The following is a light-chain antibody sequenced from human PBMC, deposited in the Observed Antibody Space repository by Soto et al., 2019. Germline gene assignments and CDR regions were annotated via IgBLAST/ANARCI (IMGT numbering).Light chain of an antibody. V-gene: IGKV2-30*01. CDR1: QSLVYNDGNTY. Sequence: DVVMTQSPLSLPVTLGQPASISCRSSQSLVYNDGNTYLNWFQQRPGQSPRRLIYKVSNRDSGVPDRFSGSGSGTDFTLKISRVEAEDFGVYYCMQGTHWPPYTFGQGTKLEIK. CDR3: MQGTHWPPYT. J-gene: IGKJ2*01. CDR2: KVS.